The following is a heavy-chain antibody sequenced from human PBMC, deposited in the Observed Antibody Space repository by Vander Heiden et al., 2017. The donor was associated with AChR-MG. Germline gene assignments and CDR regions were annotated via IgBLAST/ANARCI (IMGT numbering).Heavy chain of an antibody. V-gene: IGHV4-39*01. CDR2: IYYSGST. J-gene: IGHJ5*02. Sequence: QLQLQESGPGLVKPSETLSLTCTVSGGSISSSRYYWGWIRQPPGKGLEWIGSIYYSGSTYYNPSLKSRVTISVDTSKNQCSLKLSSVTAAETAVYYCARQGKGKWPDDLRFDPWGQGTLVTVSS. D-gene: IGHD1-1*01. CDR3: ARQGKGKWPDDLRFDP. CDR1: GGSISSSRYY.